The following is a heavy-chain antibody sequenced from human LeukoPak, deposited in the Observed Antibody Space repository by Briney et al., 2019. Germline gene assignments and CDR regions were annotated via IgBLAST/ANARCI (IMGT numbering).Heavy chain of an antibody. V-gene: IGHV4-39*07. D-gene: IGHD3-10*01. CDR2: IYYSGST. CDR3: ARDGGYYYGSGIFDY. J-gene: IGHJ4*02. Sequence: SETLSLTCTVSGDSIRSRGYYWGWIRQPPGKGLEWIGSIYYSGSTYHNPSLKSRVTISLDTSKNQLSLKLSSVTAADTAVYYCARDGGYYYGSGIFDYWGQGTLVTVSS. CDR1: GDSIRSRGYY.